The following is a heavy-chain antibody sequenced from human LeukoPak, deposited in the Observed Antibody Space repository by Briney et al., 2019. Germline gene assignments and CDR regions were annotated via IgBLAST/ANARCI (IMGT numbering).Heavy chain of an antibody. Sequence: PSETLSLTCTVSGGSISSYYWSWIRQPPGKGLEWIGYIYYSGSTNYNPSLKSRVTISVDTSKNQLSLKLSSVTAADTAVYYCARSLSSPRRDYYYHYMDVWGKGTTVTVSS. V-gene: IGHV4-59*01. CDR3: ARSLSSPRRDYYYHYMDV. CDR2: IYYSGST. J-gene: IGHJ6*03. CDR1: GGSISSYY. D-gene: IGHD6-6*01.